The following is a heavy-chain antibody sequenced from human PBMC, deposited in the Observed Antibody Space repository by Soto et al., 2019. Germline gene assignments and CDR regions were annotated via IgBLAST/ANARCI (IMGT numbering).Heavy chain of an antibody. Sequence: PSEALSLTCAVYGVSFIGYYWSWILQPPWKGLEWIGEINHSGSTNYNPSLKSRVTISVDTSKNQFSLKLSSVTAADTAVYYCARGRGNIVVGPAAIRPRGNWFEPWGKGTL. D-gene: IGHD2-2*02. CDR1: GVSFIGYY. J-gene: IGHJ5*02. CDR2: INHSGST. CDR3: ARGRGNIVVGPAAIRPRGNWFEP. V-gene: IGHV4-34*01.